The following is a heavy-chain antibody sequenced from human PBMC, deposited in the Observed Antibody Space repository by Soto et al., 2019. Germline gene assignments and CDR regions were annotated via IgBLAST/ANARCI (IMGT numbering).Heavy chain of an antibody. Sequence: GASVKVSCKASGYTFTSYYMHWVRQAPGQGLEWMGIINPSGGSTSYAQKFQGRVTMTRDTSTSTVYMELSSLRSEDTAVYYCARVYGSGSYSVYFDYWGQGTLVTVSS. CDR2: INPSGGST. D-gene: IGHD3-10*01. J-gene: IGHJ4*02. CDR3: ARVYGSGSYSVYFDY. CDR1: GYTFTSYY. V-gene: IGHV1-46*01.